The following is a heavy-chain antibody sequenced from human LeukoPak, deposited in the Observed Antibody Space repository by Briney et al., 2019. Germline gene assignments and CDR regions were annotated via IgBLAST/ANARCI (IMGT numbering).Heavy chain of an antibody. V-gene: IGHV2-5*02. CDR1: GFSLSTSGVG. Sequence: SGPTLVNPTRTLTLTCTFSGFSLSTSGVGVGWIRQPPGKALEWLALIYWDDDKRYSPSLKSRLAITKDTSKNQVVLTMTNMDPVDTATYYCAVDNYYGSGSYSDNWFDPWGQGTLVTVSS. CDR2: IYWDDDK. J-gene: IGHJ5*02. D-gene: IGHD3-10*01. CDR3: AVDNYYGSGSYSDNWFDP.